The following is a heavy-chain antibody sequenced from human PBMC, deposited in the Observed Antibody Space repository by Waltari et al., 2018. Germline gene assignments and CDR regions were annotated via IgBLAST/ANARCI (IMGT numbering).Heavy chain of an antibody. J-gene: IGHJ4*02. V-gene: IGHV4-39*01. Sequence: QLQLQESGPGLVKPSETLSLTCTVSGGSISSSSYYWGWIRQPPGKGLEWIGSIYYSGSTYYNPYLKSRVTISVDTSKNQFSLKLSSVTAADTAGYYCASRRGTIFGVNYWGQGTLVTVSS. CDR3: ASRRGTIFGVNY. D-gene: IGHD3-3*01. CDR2: IYYSGST. CDR1: GGSISSSSYY.